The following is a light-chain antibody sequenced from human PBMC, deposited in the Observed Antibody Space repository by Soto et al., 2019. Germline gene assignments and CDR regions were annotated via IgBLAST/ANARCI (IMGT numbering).Light chain of an antibody. CDR2: AVS. CDR1: SSDIGSYDH. CDR3: ISYANRQSYV. J-gene: IGLJ1*01. V-gene: IGLV2-14*01. Sequence: QSALTQPASVSGSPGQSITISCSGTSSDIGSYDHVAWYQQFPGKSPKLMIYAVSDRPSGVSDRFSGSKSGITASLTISGLQTEDDADYYCISYANRQSYVFGTGTKLTVL.